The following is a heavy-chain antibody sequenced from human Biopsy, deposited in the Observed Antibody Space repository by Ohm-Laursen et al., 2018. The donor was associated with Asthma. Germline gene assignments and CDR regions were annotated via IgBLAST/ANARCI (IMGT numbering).Heavy chain of an antibody. J-gene: IGHJ6*02. CDR1: GFRFPIYG. Sequence: SLRLSCAASGFRFPIYGMHWVRQGPGKGPEWVALISYDGRETGYVDSVKGRFTISRDNFRNTVHLQMSSLRPEDSAVYCCTRDRFYNSVTSESFYYGLDVWGQGTTATVSS. CDR3: TRDRFYNSVTSESFYYGLDV. V-gene: IGHV3-30*03. D-gene: IGHD2-21*02. CDR2: ISYDGRET.